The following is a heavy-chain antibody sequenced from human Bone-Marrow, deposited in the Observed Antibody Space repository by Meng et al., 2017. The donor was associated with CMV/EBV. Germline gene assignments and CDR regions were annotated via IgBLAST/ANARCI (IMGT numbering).Heavy chain of an antibody. CDR1: GGSVSSGSYY. CDR2: IYYSGST. Sequence: SETLSLTCTVSGGSVSSGSYYWSWIRQPPGKGLEWIGYIYYSGSTNYNPSLKSRVTISVDTSKNQFSLKLSSVTAADTAVYYCARDRFRHGMDVWGQGTTVTVSS. V-gene: IGHV4-61*01. D-gene: IGHD3-10*01. J-gene: IGHJ6*02. CDR3: ARDRFRHGMDV.